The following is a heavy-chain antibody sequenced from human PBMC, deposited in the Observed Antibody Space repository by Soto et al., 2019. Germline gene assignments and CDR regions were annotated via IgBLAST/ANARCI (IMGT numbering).Heavy chain of an antibody. CDR1: GGTFSSYA. J-gene: IGHJ1*01. CDR2: IIPIFGTT. Sequence: SVKVSCKASGGTFSSYAISWVRQAPGQGLEWMGGIIPIFGTTNYAQKFQGRVTITADESTSTAYMDLSSLRSEDTAVYYCARGYYYDSSGYSNFQHWGQGTLVTVFS. CDR3: ARGYYYDSSGYSNFQH. V-gene: IGHV1-69*13. D-gene: IGHD3-22*01.